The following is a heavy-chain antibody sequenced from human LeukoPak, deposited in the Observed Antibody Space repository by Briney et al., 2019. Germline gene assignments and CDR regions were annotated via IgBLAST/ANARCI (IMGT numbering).Heavy chain of an antibody. CDR2: IYYSGST. D-gene: IGHD5-18*01. Sequence: PSETLSLTCAVSGYSISSGNWWGWIRQPPGKGLEWIGYIYYSGSTNYNPSLKSRVTISVDTSKNQFSLKLSSVTAADTAVYYCARAVDTAMVYWGQGTLVTVSS. V-gene: IGHV4-28*03. CDR3: ARAVDTAMVY. CDR1: GYSISSGNW. J-gene: IGHJ4*02.